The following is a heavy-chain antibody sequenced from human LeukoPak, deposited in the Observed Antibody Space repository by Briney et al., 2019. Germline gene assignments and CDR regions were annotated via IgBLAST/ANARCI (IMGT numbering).Heavy chain of an antibody. CDR2: IYHSGST. CDR3: ARVTAMAAAFDY. J-gene: IGHJ4*02. D-gene: IGHD5-18*01. V-gene: IGHV4-39*07. CDR1: GGSISSSSYY. Sequence: SETLSLTCTVSGGSISSSSYYWGWIRQPPGKGLEWIGSIYHSGSTYYNPSLKSRVTISVDTSKNQFSLKLSSVTAADTAVYYCARVTAMAAAFDYWGQGTLVTVSS.